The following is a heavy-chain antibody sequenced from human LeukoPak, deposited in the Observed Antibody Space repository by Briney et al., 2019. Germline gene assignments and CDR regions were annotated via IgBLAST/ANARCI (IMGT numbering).Heavy chain of an antibody. J-gene: IGHJ5*02. CDR2: IYYSGST. V-gene: IGHV4-59*08. Sequence: SETLSLTCTVSGGSISSYYWSWIRQPPGKGLEWIGYIYYSGSTNYNPSLKSRVTISVDTSKNQSSLKLSSVTAADTAVYYGARHVYGSGQYNWFDPGGQGTLVTVS. D-gene: IGHD3-10*01. CDR1: GGSISSYY. CDR3: ARHVYGSGQYNWFDP.